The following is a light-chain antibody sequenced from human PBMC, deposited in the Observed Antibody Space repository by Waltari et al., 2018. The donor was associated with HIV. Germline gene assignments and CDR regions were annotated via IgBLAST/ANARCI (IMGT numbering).Light chain of an antibody. CDR2: DVD. J-gene: IGLJ3*02. V-gene: IGLV2-14*03. Sequence: QSALTQPASVSESPGQSITVSCSGTQNDLGYYNYVSWFLHHADKPPQLVIFDVDKRPSGVSDCFSASKSGRTASLTIFGLQPDDEGDYFCCSYTTSGTWVFGGGTRVTV. CDR1: QNDLGYYNY. CDR3: CSYTTSGTWV.